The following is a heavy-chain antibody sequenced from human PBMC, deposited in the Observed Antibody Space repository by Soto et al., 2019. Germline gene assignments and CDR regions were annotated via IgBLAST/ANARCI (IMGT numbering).Heavy chain of an antibody. CDR2: IYWDDDD. CDR1: GSSLSTSGEG. CDR3: AHRLRGRNYYGMDV. Sequence: QITLKESGPPLVKPTQTLTLTCTLSGSSLSTSGEGVGWIRQAPGKALEWLGFIYWDDDDRYTPSLKTRLTITKDTSKNQVVLTMTNMDPVDTGTYYCAHRLRGRNYYGMDVWGQGTTVTVSS. D-gene: IGHD3-10*01. J-gene: IGHJ6*02. V-gene: IGHV2-5*02.